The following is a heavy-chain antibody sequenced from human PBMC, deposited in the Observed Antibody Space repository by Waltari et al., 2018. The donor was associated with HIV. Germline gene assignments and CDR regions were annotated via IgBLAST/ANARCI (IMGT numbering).Heavy chain of an antibody. CDR3: ARTGEHYSYYYAMDV. J-gene: IGHJ6*02. V-gene: IGHV4-39*01. CDR1: GGSMRGTDYY. Sequence: QLQLQESGPGLVQSSETLSLICSVSGGSMRGTDYYWNWIRQPPGKGLEWIGSAFYSGATYYNPSLKSHVIISVDTFRNQFSLSLTAVTAADTAVYYCARTGEHYSYYYAMDVWGQGTTVTVS. CDR2: AFYSGAT. D-gene: IGHD7-27*01.